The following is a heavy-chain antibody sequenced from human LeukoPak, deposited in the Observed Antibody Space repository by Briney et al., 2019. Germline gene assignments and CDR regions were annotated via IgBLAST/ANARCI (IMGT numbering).Heavy chain of an antibody. CDR1: GFTFSSYA. CDR2: ISSSSSYI. CDR3: ARGQPEWELLHLGDY. D-gene: IGHD1-26*01. Sequence: GGSLRLSCAASGFTFSSYAMSWVRQAPGKGLEWVSPISSSSSYIYYADSVKGRFTISRDNSKNTLYLQMNSLRAEDTAVYYCARGQPEWELLHLGDYWGQGTLVTVSS. V-gene: IGHV3-21*01. J-gene: IGHJ4*02.